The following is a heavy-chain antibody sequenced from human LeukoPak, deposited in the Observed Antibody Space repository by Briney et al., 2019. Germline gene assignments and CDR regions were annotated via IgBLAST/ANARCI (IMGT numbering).Heavy chain of an antibody. D-gene: IGHD4-17*01. CDR2: ISYIGST. V-gene: IGHV4-59*11. CDR1: GGSLSTHL. CDR3: ARDPTSVTKGLDI. J-gene: IGHJ3*02. Sequence: KPSETLSLTCTASGGSLSTHLWSWIRQPPGKGLEWIGYISYIGSTNYNPSLKSRLTISVDTSKNQFSLKLSSVTAADAAVYFCARDPTSVTKGLDIWGQGTMVTVSS.